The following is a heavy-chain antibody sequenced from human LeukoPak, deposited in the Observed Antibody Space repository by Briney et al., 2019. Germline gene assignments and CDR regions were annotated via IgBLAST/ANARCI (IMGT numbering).Heavy chain of an antibody. J-gene: IGHJ4*02. D-gene: IGHD1-1*01. CDR3: VTTPENPTLALFDH. V-gene: IGHV1-24*01. CDR2: FDPEDGET. CDR1: GYTLTELS. Sequence: ASVKVSCKVSGYTLTELSMHWVRQAPGKGLEWMGGFDPEDGETIYAQKFQGRVTMTEDTSTDTAYMELSSLRSEDTAVYYCVTTPENPTLALFDHWGQGTQVTVSS.